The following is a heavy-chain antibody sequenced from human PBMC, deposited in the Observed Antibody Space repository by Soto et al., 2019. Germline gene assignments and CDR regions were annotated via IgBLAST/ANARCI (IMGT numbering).Heavy chain of an antibody. CDR2: IYYSGST. D-gene: IGHD3-22*01. CDR1: GGSISSYY. CDR3: ARDRRYDSSGYYYPGYYYGMDV. Sequence: SETLSLTCTVSGGSISSYYGSWIRQPPGKGLEWIGYIYYSGSTNYNPSLKSRVTISVDTSKNQFSLKLSSVTAADTAVYYCARDRRYDSSGYYYPGYYYGMDVWGQGTTVTVSS. J-gene: IGHJ6*02. V-gene: IGHV4-59*01.